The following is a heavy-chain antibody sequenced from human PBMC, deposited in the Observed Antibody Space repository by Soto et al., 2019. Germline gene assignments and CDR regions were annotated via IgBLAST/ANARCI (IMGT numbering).Heavy chain of an antibody. CDR2: IYYSGST. V-gene: IGHV4-31*03. J-gene: IGHJ5*02. Sequence: PSETLSLTCTVSGGSISSGGYYWSWIRQHPGKGLEWIGYIYYSGSTYYNPSLKSRVTISVDTSKNQFSLKLSSVTAADTAVYYCARGGYSYGFRTRTNWFDPWGQGTRVTVSS. CDR1: GGSISSGGYY. CDR3: ARGGYSYGFRTRTNWFDP. D-gene: IGHD5-18*01.